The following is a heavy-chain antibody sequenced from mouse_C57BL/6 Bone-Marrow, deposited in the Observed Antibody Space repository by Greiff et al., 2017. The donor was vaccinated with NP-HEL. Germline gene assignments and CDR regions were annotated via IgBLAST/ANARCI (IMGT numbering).Heavy chain of an antibody. D-gene: IGHD1-1*01. CDR3: ARWATVVAEDYFDY. J-gene: IGHJ2*01. Sequence: EVKLMESGGGLVQPGGSLSLSCAASGFTFTDYYMSWVRQPPGKALEWLGFIRNKANGYTTEYSASVKGRFTISRDNSQSILYLQMNALRAEDSATYYCARWATVVAEDYFDYWGQGTTLTVSS. CDR2: IRNKANGYTT. CDR1: GFTFTDYY. V-gene: IGHV7-3*01.